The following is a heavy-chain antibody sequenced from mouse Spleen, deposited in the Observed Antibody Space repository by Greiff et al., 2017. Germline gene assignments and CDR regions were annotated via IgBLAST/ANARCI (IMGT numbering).Heavy chain of an antibody. V-gene: IGHV1-54*01. CDR3: ARGEYGNYGWYFDV. CDR2: INPGSGGT. CDR1: GYAFTNYL. Sequence: VQLQQSGAELVRPGTSVKVSCKASGYAFTNYLIEWVKQRPGQGLEWIGVINPGSGGTNYNEKFKGKATLTADKSSSTAYMQLSSLTSEDSAVYFCARGEYGNYGWYFDVWGAGTTVTVSS. D-gene: IGHD2-10*02. J-gene: IGHJ1*01.